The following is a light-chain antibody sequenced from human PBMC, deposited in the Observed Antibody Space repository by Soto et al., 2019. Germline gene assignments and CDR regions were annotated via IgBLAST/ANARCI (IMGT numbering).Light chain of an antibody. CDR2: EDN. CDR3: QSYDSSNYVV. Sequence: NFMLTQPHSVSESPGKTVTISCTRSSGNIASNYVQWYQQRPGSAPTTVIYEDNQRPSGVPDRFSGSIDSSSNSASLTVSGLKTEDEADYYCQSYDSSNYVVFGGGTQLT. J-gene: IGLJ2*01. V-gene: IGLV6-57*03. CDR1: SGNIASNY.